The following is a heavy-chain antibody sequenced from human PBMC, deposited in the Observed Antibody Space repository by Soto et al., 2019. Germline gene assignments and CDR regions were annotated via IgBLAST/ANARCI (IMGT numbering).Heavy chain of an antibody. J-gene: IGHJ4*02. CDR2: IWYDGSNK. CDR1: GFTCGSHG. CDR3: ATGGGSRFFAT. Sequence: GGSLRLSCAASGFTCGSHGMHWVRQAPGKGLEWVAVIWYDGSNKYYADSVKGRATISRDNSKNTVYLQMNRLRAEDTAVYYCATGGGSRFFATRGQGTLVTVSS. D-gene: IGHD1-26*01. V-gene: IGHV3-33*01.